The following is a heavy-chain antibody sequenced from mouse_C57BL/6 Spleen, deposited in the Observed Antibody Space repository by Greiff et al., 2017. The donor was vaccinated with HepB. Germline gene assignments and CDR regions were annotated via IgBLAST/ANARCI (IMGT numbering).Heavy chain of an antibody. V-gene: IGHV5-6*01. CDR3: ARRGYDYDGRGAMDY. CDR2: ISSGGSYT. J-gene: IGHJ4*01. CDR1: GFTFSSYG. Sequence: EVQGVESGGDLVKPGGSLKLSCAASGFTFSSYGMSWVRQTPDKRLEWVATISSGGSYTYYPDSVKGRFTISRDNAKNTLYLQMSSLKSEDTAMYYCARRGYDYDGRGAMDYWGQGTSVTVSS. D-gene: IGHD2-4*01.